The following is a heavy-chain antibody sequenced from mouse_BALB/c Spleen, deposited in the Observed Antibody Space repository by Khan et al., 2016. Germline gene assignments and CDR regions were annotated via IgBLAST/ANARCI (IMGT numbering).Heavy chain of an antibody. CDR2: INTNTGEP. CDR1: GYTFTNYG. D-gene: IGHD4-1*01. CDR3: ATLTGTPWDY. J-gene: IGHJ2*01. Sequence: QIQLVQSGPELKKPGETVKISCKASGYTFTNYGMNWVKQAPGKGLKWMGWINTNTGEPTYAEEFKGRIAFSLETSASTAYLKINNYKNEDTATCFCATLTGTPWDYWGQGTTLTVSS. V-gene: IGHV9-3*02.